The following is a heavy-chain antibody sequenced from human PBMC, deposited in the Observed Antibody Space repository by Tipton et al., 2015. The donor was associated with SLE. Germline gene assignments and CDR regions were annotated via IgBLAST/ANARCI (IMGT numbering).Heavy chain of an antibody. J-gene: IGHJ3*02. D-gene: IGHD1-1*01. CDR1: GFTFSTYG. Sequence: GSLRLSCAASGFTFSTYGMHWVRQAPGKGLEWVAFIRYDGSNKYYADSVKGRFTISRDNSKNTLYLQMNSLRTEDTAVYLCAKDRNVATTAPGPFDIWGQGTMVTVSS. CDR3: AKDRNVATTAPGPFDI. CDR2: IRYDGSNK. V-gene: IGHV3-30*02.